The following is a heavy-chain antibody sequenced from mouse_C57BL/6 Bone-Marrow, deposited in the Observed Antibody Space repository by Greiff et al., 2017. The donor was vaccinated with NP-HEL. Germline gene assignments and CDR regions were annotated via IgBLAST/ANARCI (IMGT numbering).Heavy chain of an antibody. J-gene: IGHJ2*01. CDR2: INPNNGGT. CDR3: ARERIYDGFYYFDY. D-gene: IGHD2-3*01. V-gene: IGHV1-26*01. Sequence: EVQLQQSGPELVKPGASVKISCKASGYTFTDYYMNWVKQSHGKSLEWIGDINPNNGGTSYNQKFKGKATLTVDKSSSTAYMERRSLTSEDSAVYYCARERIYDGFYYFDYWGQGTTLTVSS. CDR1: GYTFTDYY.